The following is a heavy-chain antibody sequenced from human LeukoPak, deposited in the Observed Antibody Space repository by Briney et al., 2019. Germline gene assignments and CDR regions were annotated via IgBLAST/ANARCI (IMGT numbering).Heavy chain of an antibody. CDR1: GGSISSSSYY. CDR2: IYYSGST. D-gene: IGHD6-13*01. J-gene: IGHJ6*03. Sequence: PSETLSLTCTVSGGSISSSSYYWGWIRQPPGKGLEWIGSIYYSGSTYYNPSLKSRVTISVDTSKNQFSLKLSSVTAADTAVYYCARSGDGSSWYMNYYYYYYMDVWGKGTTVTVSS. V-gene: IGHV4-39*07. CDR3: ARSGDGSSWYMNYYYYYYMDV.